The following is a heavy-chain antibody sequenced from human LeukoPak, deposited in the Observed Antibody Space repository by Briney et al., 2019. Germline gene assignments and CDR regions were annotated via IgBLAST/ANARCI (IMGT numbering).Heavy chain of an antibody. CDR3: ASYYYDSSGYYYVCAFDI. CDR1: GYTFTSYG. V-gene: IGHV1-18*01. Sequence: VASVKVSCKASGYTFTSYGISWVRQAPGQGLEWMGWISAYNGNTNYAQKLQGRVTMTTDTSTSTAYMELSSLRSEDTAVYYCASYYYDSSGYYYVCAFDIWGQGTMVTVSS. CDR2: ISAYNGNT. D-gene: IGHD3-22*01. J-gene: IGHJ3*02.